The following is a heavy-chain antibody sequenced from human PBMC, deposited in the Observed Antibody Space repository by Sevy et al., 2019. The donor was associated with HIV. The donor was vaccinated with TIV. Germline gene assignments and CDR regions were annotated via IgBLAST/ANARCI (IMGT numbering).Heavy chain of an antibody. J-gene: IGHJ6*02. D-gene: IGHD3-10*01. V-gene: IGHV1-69*13. Sequence: ASVKVSCKASGGAFSSYAISWVRQAPGQGLEWMGGIIPIVGTADYAQKFQGRVTITADESTRTGYMELSSLRSEDTAVYYCATDPMVRGVPPYYDMDVWGQGTTVTVSS. CDR3: ATDPMVRGVPPYYDMDV. CDR1: GGAFSSYA. CDR2: IIPIVGTA.